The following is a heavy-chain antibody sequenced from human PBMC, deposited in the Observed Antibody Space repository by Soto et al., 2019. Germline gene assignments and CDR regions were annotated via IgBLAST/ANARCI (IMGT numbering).Heavy chain of an antibody. V-gene: IGHV1-69*19. CDR1: AGTFSSYS. Sequence: QVQMVQSGAEVKKPGTSVKVSCKAAAGTFSSYSITWVRQAPGQGLEWMGGIIPMFGTANYAQKFQGRVTITADQSTRPAYMELTSLRSEDTDVYYCARGVVEVRAVGYYYYAMDAWGQGTTVTVSS. CDR3: ARGVVEVRAVGYYYYAMDA. J-gene: IGHJ6*02. D-gene: IGHD2-21*01. CDR2: IIPMFGTA.